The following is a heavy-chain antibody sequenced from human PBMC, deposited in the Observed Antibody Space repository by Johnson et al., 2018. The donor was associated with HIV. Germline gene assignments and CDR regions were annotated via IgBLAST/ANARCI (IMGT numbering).Heavy chain of an antibody. D-gene: IGHD1-26*01. CDR3: AKVFGTYYSEYTFDI. J-gene: IGHJ3*02. Sequence: VQLVESGGGLVQPGGYLRLSCAASGFTFDDYGMSWVRQAPGKGLEWVSGISWNSGTIGFVDSVKGRFTISRDNAKKYQYLQMNSLRAEDTAVYYCAKVFGTYYSEYTFDIWGQGTMVTVSS. CDR2: ISWNSGTI. V-gene: IGHV3-9*01. CDR1: GFTFDDYG.